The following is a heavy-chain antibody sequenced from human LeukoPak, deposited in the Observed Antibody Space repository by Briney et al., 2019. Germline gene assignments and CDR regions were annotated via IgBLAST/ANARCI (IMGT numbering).Heavy chain of an antibody. CDR3: ATDPPFYVWGSYRPDY. CDR2: IGGSGGST. V-gene: IGHV3-23*01. Sequence: GGSLRPSCAASGFTFSSYGMSWVRQAPGKGLEWVSAIGGSGGSTYYADSVKGRFTISRDNSKNTLYLQMNSLRAEDTAVYYCATDPPFYVWGSYRPDYWGQGTLVTVSS. J-gene: IGHJ4*02. D-gene: IGHD3-16*02. CDR1: GFTFSSYG.